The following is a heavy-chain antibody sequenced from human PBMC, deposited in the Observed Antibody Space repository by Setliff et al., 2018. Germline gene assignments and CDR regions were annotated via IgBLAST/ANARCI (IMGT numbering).Heavy chain of an antibody. D-gene: IGHD3-16*01. CDR1: GDPMSSRRYY. V-gene: IGHV4-61*09. CDR2: IYTSGRT. CDR3: ARLPNYVWGSPVDY. J-gene: IGHJ4*02. Sequence: SETLSLTCTVSGDPMSSRRYYWAWIRQPAGKGLEWIGQIYTSGRTFYNPSLKSRVTISVDTSKNQFSLTLSSVTAADTAVYYCARLPNYVWGSPVDYWGQGTLVTVSS.